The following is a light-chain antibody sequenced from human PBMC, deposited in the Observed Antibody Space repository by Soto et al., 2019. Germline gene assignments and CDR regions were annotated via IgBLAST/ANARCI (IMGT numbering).Light chain of an antibody. CDR1: QSVSSY. CDR3: QQRSNWIT. Sequence: EMVLTQSPATLSLSPGERATLSCRASQSVSSYLAWYQQKPGQAPRLLIYDASNRATGIPARFSGSGSGTEFTLTISSLEPEDFAVYYCQQRSNWITFGQGTRLEIK. V-gene: IGKV3-11*01. J-gene: IGKJ5*01. CDR2: DAS.